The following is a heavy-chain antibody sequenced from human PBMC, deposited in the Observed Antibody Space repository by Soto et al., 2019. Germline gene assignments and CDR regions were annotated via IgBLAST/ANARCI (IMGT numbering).Heavy chain of an antibody. D-gene: IGHD3-22*01. CDR1: GVSISDYF. V-gene: IGHV4-59*01. CDR3: ARNRVPLSDDYDSSGYDGPFDV. J-gene: IGHJ3*01. Sequence: QVELQESGPGLVKPSETLSLACTVSGVSISDYFWGWMRRPPGKGLEWIGYIHYSGKTNHNPSLKSRVTISVDTSKNQVSLKLSSVTAADTAVYYCARNRVPLSDDYDSSGYDGPFDVWSHGTMVTVSS. CDR2: IHYSGKT.